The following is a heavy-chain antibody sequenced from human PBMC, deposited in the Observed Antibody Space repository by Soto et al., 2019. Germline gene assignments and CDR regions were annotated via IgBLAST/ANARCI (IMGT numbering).Heavy chain of an antibody. CDR1: GGSINTYY. CDR2: IYYSGNT. D-gene: IGHD3-16*01. V-gene: IGHV4-59*01. CDR3: ARGFGIAALPFDY. J-gene: IGHJ4*02. Sequence: QVQLQESGPGLLKPSETLSLTCTVSGGSINTYYWSWIRQPPGKGLEWIGYIYYSGNTNYNPSLKSRVTISLDTSKKKFSLRLSSVTAADTAVYYCARGFGIAALPFDYWGQGTLVTVSS.